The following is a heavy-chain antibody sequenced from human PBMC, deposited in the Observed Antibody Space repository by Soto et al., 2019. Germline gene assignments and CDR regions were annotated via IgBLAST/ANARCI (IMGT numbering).Heavy chain of an antibody. Sequence: QVQLQESGPGLVKPSQTLSLTCTVSGGSISSGGYYWSWIRQHPGKGLEWIGYIYYSGSTYYNPSLKSRVTISVDTSKNQFSLKLSSVTAADTAVYYCATTPETSXYXXXXWGSYRYDAFDIWGQGTMVTVSS. CDR2: IYYSGST. D-gene: IGHD3-16*02. V-gene: IGHV4-31*03. J-gene: IGHJ3*02. CDR3: ATTPETSXYXXXXWGSYRYDAFDI. CDR1: GGSISSGGYY.